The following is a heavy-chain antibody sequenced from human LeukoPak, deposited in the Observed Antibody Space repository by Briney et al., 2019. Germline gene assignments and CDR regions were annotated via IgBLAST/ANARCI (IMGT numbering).Heavy chain of an antibody. CDR2: FDPEDGET. V-gene: IGHV1-24*01. J-gene: IGHJ4*02. CDR3: ARGLRIMITFGGVIPSYFDY. CDR1: GYTLTELS. Sequence: GASVKVSCKVSGYTLTELSMHWVRQAPGKGLEWMGGFDPEDGETIYAQKFQGRVTMTEDTSTDTAYVELSSLRSEDTAVYYCARGLRIMITFGGVIPSYFDYWGQGTLVTVSS. D-gene: IGHD3-16*02.